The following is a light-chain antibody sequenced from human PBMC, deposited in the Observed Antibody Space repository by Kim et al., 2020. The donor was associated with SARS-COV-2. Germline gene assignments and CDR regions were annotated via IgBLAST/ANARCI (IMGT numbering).Light chain of an antibody. J-gene: IGLJ2*01. CDR2: QDS. CDR1: KLGDKY. CDR3: QAWDSSTVV. Sequence: SPGQTASITCSGDKLGDKYACWYQQKPGQSPVLVIYQDSKRPSGIPERFSGSSSGNTATLTISGTQAMDEADYYCQAWDSSTVVFGGGTQLTVL. V-gene: IGLV3-1*01.